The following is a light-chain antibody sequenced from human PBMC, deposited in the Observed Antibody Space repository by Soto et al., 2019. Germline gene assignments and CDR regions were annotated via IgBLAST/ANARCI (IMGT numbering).Light chain of an antibody. Sequence: DIVMTQSPDYLAVSLGERATINCKSSQSVLYSSNNKNYLAWYQQKPGQPPKLLIYWASTRESGVPDRFSGSGSGTDFTLTISSLQAEDVAGYYCQQYYSTPRTFGQGTKVEIK. CDR2: WAS. CDR1: QSVLYSSNNKNY. V-gene: IGKV4-1*01. J-gene: IGKJ1*01. CDR3: QQYYSTPRT.